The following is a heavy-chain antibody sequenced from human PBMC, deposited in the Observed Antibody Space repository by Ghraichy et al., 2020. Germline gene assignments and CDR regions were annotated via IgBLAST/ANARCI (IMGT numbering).Heavy chain of an antibody. Sequence: GGSLRLSCAASGFTVSSNYMSWVRQAPGKGLDWVSVIYSGGDTYYADSVKGRFTISRDNSKNTLYLQMNSLRAEDTAVYYCARGGDCSRTSCYWVDYWGQGTLVTVSS. J-gene: IGHJ4*02. CDR1: GFTVSSNY. V-gene: IGHV3-53*01. D-gene: IGHD2-2*01. CDR3: ARGGDCSRTSCYWVDY. CDR2: IYSGGDT.